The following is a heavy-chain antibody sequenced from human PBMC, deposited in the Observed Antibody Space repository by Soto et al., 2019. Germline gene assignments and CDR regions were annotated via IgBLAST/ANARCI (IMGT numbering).Heavy chain of an antibody. D-gene: IGHD3-3*01. CDR2: IYWDDDK. Sequence: QITLNESGPTVVRPTETLTLTCRFSGFSLTTSGVGVGWIRQSPGKAPEWLALIYWDDDKRYCASLKSRLTITKDTSKNQVVLTVSDLDPTDTATYYCAHRVLRTVFGLVTTTAIFFDFWGPGTPVAVSS. V-gene: IGHV2-5*02. J-gene: IGHJ4*02. CDR1: GFSLTTSGVG. CDR3: AHRVLRTVFGLVTTTAIFFDF.